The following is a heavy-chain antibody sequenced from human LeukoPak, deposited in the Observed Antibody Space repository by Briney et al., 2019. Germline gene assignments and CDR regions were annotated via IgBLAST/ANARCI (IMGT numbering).Heavy chain of an antibody. J-gene: IGHJ5*02. D-gene: IGHD6-13*01. V-gene: IGHV3-30*04. CDR1: GFTFSRYA. CDR2: ISYDGSNK. Sequence: GGSLRLSCAASGFTFSRYAMHWVRQAPGKGLEWVAVISYDGSNKYYAVSVKGRFTISRDNSKNTLYLQMNSLRAEDTAVNYCARDQAAAGTSWFDPWGQGTLVTVSS. CDR3: ARDQAAAGTSWFDP.